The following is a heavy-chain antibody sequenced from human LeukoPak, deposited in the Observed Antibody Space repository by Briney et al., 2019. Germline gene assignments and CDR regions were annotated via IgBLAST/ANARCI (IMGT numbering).Heavy chain of an antibody. Sequence: ASVKVSCKASGYSFTSYDINWVRQATGQGLEWMGWMNPNSGNTGYAQKFQGRVTITRNTSISTAYMELSSLRSEDTAVYYSARGRSSGWYGVGYYYYYMDVWGKGTTVTVSS. CDR3: ARGRSSGWYGVGYYYYYMDV. V-gene: IGHV1-8*03. CDR1: GYSFTSYD. CDR2: MNPNSGNT. J-gene: IGHJ6*03. D-gene: IGHD6-19*01.